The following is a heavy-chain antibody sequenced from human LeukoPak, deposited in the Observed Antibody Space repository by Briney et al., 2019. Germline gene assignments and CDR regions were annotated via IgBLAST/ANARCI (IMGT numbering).Heavy chain of an antibody. D-gene: IGHD2-2*01. CDR3: ARDAPPAYCSSTSCYLGGAFDI. CDR2: IYYSGST. Sequence: PSQTLSLTCTVSGVSISSGGYYWRWLRQHPGKGLEWIEYIYYSGSTYYNPSLKSRVTISVDTSKNQFSLKLSSVTAADTAVYYCARDAPPAYCSSTSCYLGGAFDIWGQGTMITASS. V-gene: IGHV4-31*03. J-gene: IGHJ3*02. CDR1: GVSISSGGYY.